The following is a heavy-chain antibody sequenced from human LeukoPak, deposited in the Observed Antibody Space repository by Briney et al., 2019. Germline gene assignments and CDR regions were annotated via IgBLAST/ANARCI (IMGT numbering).Heavy chain of an antibody. J-gene: IGHJ4*02. CDR3: ASPLGDSVFY. Sequence: PGGSLRLSCTGSGFTFSTSGMNWVHQAPGRGLDWISYISSSSDTIVYADSVKGRFTSSRDNAKNSLYLQMNSLRVEDTAVYYCASPLGDSVFYWGQGTLVTVSS. D-gene: IGHD4-17*01. V-gene: IGHV3-48*04. CDR2: ISSSSDTI. CDR1: GFTFSTSG.